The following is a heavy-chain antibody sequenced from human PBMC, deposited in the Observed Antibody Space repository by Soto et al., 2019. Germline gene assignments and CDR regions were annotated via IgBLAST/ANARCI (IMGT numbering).Heavy chain of an antibody. D-gene: IGHD3-10*01. V-gene: IGHV4-59*01. CDR3: ARERNYYGSGSYRGDFDY. CDR1: GGSISSYY. CDR2: IYYSGST. Sequence: NPSETLSLTCTVSGGSISSYYWSWIRQPPGKGLEWIGYIYYSGSTNYNPSLKSRVTISVDTSKNQFSLKLSSVTAADTAVYYCARERNYYGSGSYRGDFDYWGQGTLVTVSS. J-gene: IGHJ4*02.